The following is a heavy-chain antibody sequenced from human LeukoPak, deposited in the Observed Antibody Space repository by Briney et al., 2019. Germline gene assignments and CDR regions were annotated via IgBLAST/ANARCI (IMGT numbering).Heavy chain of an antibody. D-gene: IGHD2-2*02. V-gene: IGHV1-8*01. J-gene: IGHJ4*02. CDR1: GYTFTSYN. CDR2: MNPNSGDT. Sequence: ASVKVSCKASGYTFTSYNINWVRQATGQGLEWMGWMNPNSGDTGYAQKFQGRVTMTRSISISTAYMELSSLRYEDTAVYYCVRGYCSTTSCYNWGQGTRVTVSS. CDR3: VRGYCSTTSCYN.